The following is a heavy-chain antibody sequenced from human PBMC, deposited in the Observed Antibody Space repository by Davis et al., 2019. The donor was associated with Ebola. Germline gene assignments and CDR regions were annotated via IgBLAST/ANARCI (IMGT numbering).Heavy chain of an antibody. CDR2: INPNSGGT. CDR3: AREIAAAGTSFDY. CDR1: GYTFTGYY. J-gene: IGHJ4*02. Sequence: ASVKVSCKASGYTFTGYYMHWVRQAPGQGLEWMGWINPNSGGTNYAQKFQGRVTMTRDTSISTAYMELSRLRSDDTAVYYCAREIAAAGTSFDYWGQGTLVTASS. D-gene: IGHD6-13*01. V-gene: IGHV1-2*02.